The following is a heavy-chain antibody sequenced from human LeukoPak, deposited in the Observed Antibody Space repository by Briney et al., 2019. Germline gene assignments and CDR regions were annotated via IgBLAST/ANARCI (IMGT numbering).Heavy chain of an antibody. V-gene: IGHV3-21*01. CDR3: AREPNSGYSSGWYYFDY. CDR2: ISSSSSYI. Sequence: GGSLRLSCAASGFTFSSYSMNWVRQAPGKGLEWVSSISSSSSYIYYADSVKGRFTISRDNAKNSLCLQMNSLRAEDTAVYYCAREPNSGYSSGWYYFDYWGQGTLVTVSS. D-gene: IGHD6-19*01. CDR1: GFTFSSYS. J-gene: IGHJ4*02.